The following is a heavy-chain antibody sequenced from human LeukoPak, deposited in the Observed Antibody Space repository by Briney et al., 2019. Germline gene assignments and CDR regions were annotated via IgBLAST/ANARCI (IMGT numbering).Heavy chain of an antibody. V-gene: IGHV3-30-3*01. Sequence: PGGSLRLSCAASGFPFSTYAMHWVRQAPGKGLEWVAVVSYDEGKKYYADSVKGRFTTSRDNPKNTLYLQMSSLRVEDTAVYYCATGSYYDVNGHLDYWGQGTLVTVSS. CDR3: ATGSYYDVNGHLDY. J-gene: IGHJ4*02. CDR2: VSYDEGKK. D-gene: IGHD3-22*01. CDR1: GFPFSTYA.